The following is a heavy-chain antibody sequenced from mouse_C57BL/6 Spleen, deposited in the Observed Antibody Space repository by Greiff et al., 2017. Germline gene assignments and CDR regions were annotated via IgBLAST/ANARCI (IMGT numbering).Heavy chain of an antibody. CDR1: GFAFSSYW. Sequence: QVQLQQSGAELVKPGASVKISCKASGFAFSSYWMNWVKQRPGKGLEWIGWIYPGDGDTNYNGKFKGKATLTTDKSSNTAYLQLSSLTSEVSAVYFCARSGYDGYYYYAMYYRGQGPSVTVSS. J-gene: IGHJ4*01. V-gene: IGHV1-80*01. CDR2: IYPGDGDT. CDR3: ARSGYDGYYYYAMYY. D-gene: IGHD2-3*01.